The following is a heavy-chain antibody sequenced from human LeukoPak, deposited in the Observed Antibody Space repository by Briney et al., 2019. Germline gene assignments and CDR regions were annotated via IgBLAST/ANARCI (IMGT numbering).Heavy chain of an antibody. Sequence: GGSLRLSCVASGFSFSDSVIHWVRQAPGKGLEWVAVISHDVKTTYYADSAKGRFTISRDNSKNTLYLQMNSLRAEDTAVYYCAKDPGYGEVHDWFDPWGQGTLVTVSS. CDR3: AKDPGYGEVHDWFDP. V-gene: IGHV3-30*04. CDR2: ISHDVKTT. D-gene: IGHD4-17*01. CDR1: GFSFSDSV. J-gene: IGHJ5*02.